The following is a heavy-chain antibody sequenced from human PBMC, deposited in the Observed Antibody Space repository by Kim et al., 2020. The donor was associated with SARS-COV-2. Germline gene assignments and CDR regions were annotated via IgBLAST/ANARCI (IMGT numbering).Heavy chain of an antibody. Sequence: ASVKVSCKASGYTFTSHVVSWVRQAPGQGLEWMGRISANSGNTNHAQKFQGRLTMTTDTSTTTAHMELGSLRSDDTAVYYCARDRAYCSGGICYYYFDYWGQGTLVTVSS. V-gene: IGHV1-18*01. CDR1: GYTFTSHV. J-gene: IGHJ4*02. CDR3: ARDRAYCSGGICYYYFDY. D-gene: IGHD2-15*01. CDR2: ISANSGNT.